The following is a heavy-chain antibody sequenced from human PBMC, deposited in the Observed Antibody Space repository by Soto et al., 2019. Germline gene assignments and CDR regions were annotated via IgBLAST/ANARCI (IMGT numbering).Heavy chain of an antibody. D-gene: IGHD6-19*01. CDR3: ARDIRGWPQSLPDAFDI. CDR2: IKQDGSEK. CDR1: GFTFSSYW. J-gene: IGHJ3*02. V-gene: IGHV3-7*01. Sequence: EVQLVESGGGLVQPGGSLRLSCAASGFTFSSYWMSWVRQAPGKGLEWVANIKQDGSEKYYVDSVKGRFTISRDNAKNSLYLQMNSLRAEDTAVYYCARDIRGWPQSLPDAFDIWGQGTMVTVSS.